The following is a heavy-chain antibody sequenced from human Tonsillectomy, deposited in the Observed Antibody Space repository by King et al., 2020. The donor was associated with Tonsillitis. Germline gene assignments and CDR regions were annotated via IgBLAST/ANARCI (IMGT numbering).Heavy chain of an antibody. J-gene: IGHJ3*02. D-gene: IGHD1-7*01. CDR2: IYPGDSDT. Sequence: VQLVESGAEVKKPGESLKISCKGSGYSFTSYWIGWVRQMPGKGLEWMGIIYPGDSDTRNSPSLQGQVTISVDKSISTSYLQWSSLKASDTAMYYCASLNWNYGPAAFDIWGQGTMVTVSS. CDR1: GYSFTSYW. CDR3: ASLNWNYGPAAFDI. V-gene: IGHV5-51*03.